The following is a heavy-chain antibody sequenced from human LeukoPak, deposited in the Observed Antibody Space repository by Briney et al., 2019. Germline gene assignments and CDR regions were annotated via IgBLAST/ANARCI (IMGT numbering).Heavy chain of an antibody. V-gene: IGHV3-53*01. CDR1: GFTVRTNY. Sequence: GGSLRLSCAASGFTVRTNYMGWVRQAPGKGLEWVSVIYSGGATYYADSVKGRFTISRDNSKNTLYLQMNSLRAEDTAVYYCAKDKVAARPQGWFDPWGQGTLVTVSS. CDR2: IYSGGAT. CDR3: AKDKVAARPQGWFDP. J-gene: IGHJ5*02. D-gene: IGHD6-6*01.